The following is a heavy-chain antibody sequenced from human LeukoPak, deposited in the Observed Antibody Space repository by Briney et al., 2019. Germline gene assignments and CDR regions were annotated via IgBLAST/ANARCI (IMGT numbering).Heavy chain of an antibody. D-gene: IGHD6-13*01. CDR3: ARDKPGIAAATFDH. CDR1: GLTLSDYY. V-gene: IGHV3-11*01. CDR2: ISSSGSTI. Sequence: GGSLRLSCAASGLTLSDYYMSWIRQAPGKGLEWISYISSSGSTIYYADSVKGRFTNSRDSAKNSLYLQMDSLRVEDTAVYYCARDKPGIAAATFDHWGQGTLVSVST. J-gene: IGHJ4*02.